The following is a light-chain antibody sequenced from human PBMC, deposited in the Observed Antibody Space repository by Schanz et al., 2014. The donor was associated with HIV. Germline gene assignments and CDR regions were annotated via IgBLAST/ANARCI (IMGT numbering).Light chain of an antibody. CDR3: CSYAATSNVL. CDR1: SSDVGGYNR. V-gene: IGLV2-18*02. Sequence: QSALTQPASVSGSPGQSITISCTGVSSDVGGYNRVSWFQQSPGTAPKLMIYEVSDRPSGVPDRLSGSKSGNTASLTISGLQAEDEAVYYCCSYAATSNVLFGGGTKLTVL. J-gene: IGLJ3*02. CDR2: EVS.